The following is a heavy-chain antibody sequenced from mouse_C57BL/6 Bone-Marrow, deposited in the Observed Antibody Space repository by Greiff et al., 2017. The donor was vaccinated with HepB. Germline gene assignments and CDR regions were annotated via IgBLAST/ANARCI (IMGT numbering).Heavy chain of an antibody. CDR3: ARTSNYDAMDY. CDR1: GFTFSSYG. CDR2: ISSGGSYT. Sequence: EVKVVESGGDLVKPGGSLKLSCAASGFTFSSYGISWVRQTPDKRLEWVATISSGGSYTYYPDSVKGRFTISRDNAKNTLYLQMSSLKSEDTAMYYCARTSNYDAMDYSGQAASVTVSS. J-gene: IGHJ4*01. D-gene: IGHD2-5*01. V-gene: IGHV5-6*01.